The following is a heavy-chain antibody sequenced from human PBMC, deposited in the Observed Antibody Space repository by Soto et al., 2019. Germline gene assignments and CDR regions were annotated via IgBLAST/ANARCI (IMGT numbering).Heavy chain of an antibody. D-gene: IGHD2-2*01. CDR2: IYYSGST. Sequence: SETLSLTCTVSGGSISSGGYYWSWIRHHPGKGLEWIGYIYYSGSTYYNPPLKSRVTISVDTSKNQFSLKLSSVTAADTAVYYCARERGSSDTDAFDIWGQGTVVTVSS. V-gene: IGHV4-31*03. CDR1: GGSISSGGYY. J-gene: IGHJ3*02. CDR3: ARERGSSDTDAFDI.